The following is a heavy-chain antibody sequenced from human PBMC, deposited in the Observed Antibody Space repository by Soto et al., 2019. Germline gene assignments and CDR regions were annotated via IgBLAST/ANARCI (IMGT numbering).Heavy chain of an antibody. CDR1: GGSISSYY. CDR2: IYTSGST. D-gene: IGHD3-3*01. Sequence: QVQLQESGPGLVKPSETLSLTCTVSGGSISSYYWSWIRQPAGKGLEWIGRIYTSGSTNYNPSLKSRVTMSVDTSKNQFSLKLSSVTAADTAVYYCARNFIERTYYDFWSGWGAFDIWGQGTMVTVSS. CDR3: ARNFIERTYYDFWSGWGAFDI. J-gene: IGHJ3*02. V-gene: IGHV4-4*07.